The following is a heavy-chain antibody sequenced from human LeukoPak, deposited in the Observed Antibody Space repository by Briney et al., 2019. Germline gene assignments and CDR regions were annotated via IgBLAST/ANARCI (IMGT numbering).Heavy chain of an antibody. V-gene: IGHV3-33*01. Sequence: GGSLRLSCAASGFTFSSYGMHWVRQASGKGLEWVAVIWYDGSNKYYADSVKGRFTISRDNSKNTLYLQMNSLRAEDTAVYYCARDSLINYDILTGIFDYWGQGTLVTVSS. CDR1: GFTFSSYG. CDR2: IWYDGSNK. D-gene: IGHD3-9*01. CDR3: ARDSLINYDILTGIFDY. J-gene: IGHJ4*02.